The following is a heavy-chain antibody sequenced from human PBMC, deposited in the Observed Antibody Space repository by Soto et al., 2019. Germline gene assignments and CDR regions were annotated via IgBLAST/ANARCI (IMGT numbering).Heavy chain of an antibody. D-gene: IGHD3-22*01. CDR3: ARIYDSSGYYPGNFDY. CDR2: INHSGST. V-gene: IGHV4-34*01. Sequence: PSETLSLTCAVYGGSFSGYYWSWIRQPPGKGLEWIGEINHSGSTNYNPSLKSRVTISVDTSKNQFSLKLSSVTAADTAVYYCARIYDSSGYYPGNFDYWGQGTLVTVSS. CDR1: GGSFSGYY. J-gene: IGHJ4*02.